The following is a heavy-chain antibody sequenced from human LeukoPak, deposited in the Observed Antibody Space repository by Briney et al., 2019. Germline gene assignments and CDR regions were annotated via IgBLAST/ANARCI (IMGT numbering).Heavy chain of an antibody. J-gene: IGHJ6*04. CDR2: INHSGST. D-gene: IGHD2-2*02. CDR1: GGSFSGYY. CDR3: ARAVRGYCSSTSCYRDYYYGMDV. Sequence: SETLSLTCAVYGGSFSGYYWSWIRQPPGKGLEWIGEINHSGSTNYNPSLKSRVTISVDTSKNQSSLKLSSVTAADTAVYYCARAVRGYCSSTSCYRDYYYGMDVWGKGTTVTVSS. V-gene: IGHV4-34*01.